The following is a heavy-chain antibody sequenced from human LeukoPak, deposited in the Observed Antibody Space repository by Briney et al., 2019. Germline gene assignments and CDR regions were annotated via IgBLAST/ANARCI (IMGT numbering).Heavy chain of an antibody. CDR2: INQNAGT. J-gene: IGHJ5*02. CDR3: ARGRTRLSWLDP. D-gene: IGHD6-6*01. Sequence: SETLSLTCAVSGGSIRGYYWSWVRQSPGKGLEWLGDINQNAGTDYNPSLKSRVTTSIDSSKNQISLNVTAATAADTAIYYCARGRTRLSWLDPWGQGALVTVSS. V-gene: IGHV4-34*01. CDR1: GGSIRGYY.